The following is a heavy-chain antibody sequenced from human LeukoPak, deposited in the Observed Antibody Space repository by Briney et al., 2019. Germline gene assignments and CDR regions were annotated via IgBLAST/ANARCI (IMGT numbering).Heavy chain of an antibody. CDR3: ARPSGSVTIFGVVDYFDY. CDR1: GFNFNNYG. Sequence: GGSLRLSCVVSGFNFNNYGMNWVRQAPGKGLDWVASIACDGSNENYAESVKGRFTISRDNSKNTLYLQLSSLTAEDTAVYYCARPSGSVTIFGVVDYFDYWGQGSLVTVPS. V-gene: IGHV3-30*04. J-gene: IGHJ4*02. CDR2: IACDGSNE. D-gene: IGHD3-3*01.